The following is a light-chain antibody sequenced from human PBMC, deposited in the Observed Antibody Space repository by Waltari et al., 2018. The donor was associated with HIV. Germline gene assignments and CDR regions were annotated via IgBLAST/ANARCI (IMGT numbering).Light chain of an antibody. J-gene: IGLJ2*01. CDR1: QLGAKC. CDR2: QDT. V-gene: IGLV3-1*01. Sequence: SYELTQPPSASVSPGQTASITRPGDQLGAKCASWYQQRPGQSPVMVIFQDTERPSGIPERFSGSNSGNSATLTISGTQTFDEADYFCQAWDNTTPIFGGGTKLTVL. CDR3: QAWDNTTPI.